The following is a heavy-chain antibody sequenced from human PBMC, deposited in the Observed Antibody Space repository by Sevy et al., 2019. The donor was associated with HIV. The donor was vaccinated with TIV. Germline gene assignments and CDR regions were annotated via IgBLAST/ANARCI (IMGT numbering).Heavy chain of an antibody. D-gene: IGHD2-21*01. Sequence: GGSLRLSCAASGFTFSSYSMNWVRQAPGKGLEWVSYISSSSSTIYYADSVKGRSTISRDNAKNSLYLQMNSLRDEDTAVYYCARGYRGIYSSFDYWGQGTLVTVSS. CDR1: GFTFSSYS. V-gene: IGHV3-48*02. J-gene: IGHJ4*02. CDR2: ISSSSSTI. CDR3: ARGYRGIYSSFDY.